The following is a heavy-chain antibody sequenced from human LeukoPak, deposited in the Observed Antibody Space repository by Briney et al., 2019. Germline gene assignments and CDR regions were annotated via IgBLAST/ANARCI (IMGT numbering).Heavy chain of an antibody. CDR3: ARNRGSTVITDHYYYYYMDV. Sequence: SETLSLTCTVSGGSISSYYWSWTRQPAGKGLEWIGRIYTSGSTNYNPSLKSRVTMSVDTSKNQFSLKLSSVTAADTAVYYCARNRGSTVITDHYYYYYMDVWGKGTTVTVSS. J-gene: IGHJ6*03. D-gene: IGHD4-11*01. V-gene: IGHV4-4*07. CDR2: IYTSGST. CDR1: GGSISSYY.